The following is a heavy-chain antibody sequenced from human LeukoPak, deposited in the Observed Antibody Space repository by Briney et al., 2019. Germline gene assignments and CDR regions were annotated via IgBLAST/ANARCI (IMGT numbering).Heavy chain of an antibody. CDR3: ARDYTGYFP. CDR2: IKTDGSEK. V-gene: IGHV3-7*03. D-gene: IGHD3-9*01. J-gene: IGHJ5*02. CDR1: GFTFSSYA. Sequence: GGSLRLSCAASGFTFSSYAMSWVRQAPGKGLEWVANIKTDGSEKYYVDSVKGRFTISRDNAKNSLYLQMNSLRAEDTAVYYCARDYTGYFPWGQGTLVIVSS.